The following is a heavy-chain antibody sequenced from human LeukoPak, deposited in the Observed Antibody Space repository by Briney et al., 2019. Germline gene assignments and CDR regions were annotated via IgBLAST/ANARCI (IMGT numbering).Heavy chain of an antibody. V-gene: IGHV3-74*01. CDR2: INSDGGST. J-gene: IGHJ4*02. D-gene: IGHD2-2*01. Sequence: PGGSLRLSCAASGFTFSSYWMHWVRQAPGKGLVWVSRINSDGGSTSYADSVKGRFTISRDNAKNTLYLQMNSLRAEDTAVYYCASEGYCSSTSCYDYWGQGTLVTVSS. CDR3: ASEGYCSSTSCYDY. CDR1: GFTFSSYW.